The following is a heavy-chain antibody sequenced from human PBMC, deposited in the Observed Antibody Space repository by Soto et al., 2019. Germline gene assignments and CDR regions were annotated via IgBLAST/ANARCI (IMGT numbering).Heavy chain of an antibody. CDR3: ARVRSGYKLY. CDR1: GGSISSSSYY. CDR2: IYYSGST. D-gene: IGHD5-12*01. V-gene: IGHV4-39*01. Sequence: QLQLQESGPGLVKPSETLSLTCTVSGGSISSSSYYWGGIRQPPGKGLEWIGSIYYSGSTYYNPSLKSRVPIAVDTSKNQFSLKLSSVTAADTAVYYCARVRSGYKLYWGQGTLVTVSS. J-gene: IGHJ4*02.